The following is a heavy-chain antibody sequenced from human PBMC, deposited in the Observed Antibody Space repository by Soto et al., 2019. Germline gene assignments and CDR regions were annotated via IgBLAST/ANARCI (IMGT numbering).Heavy chain of an antibody. CDR1: VDPIGSGDFY. J-gene: IGHJ4*01. V-gene: IGHV4-30-4*01. CDR3: ARDLLVFDTGGFHC. Sequence: QVLLQESGPGLVKASQTLSLDCSVSVDPIGSGDFYWTWIRQTPERGLEWSGHIHHSGTTSYNPSLKNLRYISMDSSWNVFCLSLTSVGVTDAAVSFCARDLLVFDTGGFHCWGHGSLVSV. CDR2: IHHSGTT. D-gene: IGHD2-8*02.